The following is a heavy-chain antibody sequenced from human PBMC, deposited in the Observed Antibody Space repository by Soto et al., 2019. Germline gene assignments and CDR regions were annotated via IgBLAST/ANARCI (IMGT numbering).Heavy chain of an antibody. CDR3: ARQAELLRAGPNYYYHSVLDV. Sequence: PGGSLRLSCVVSGFTFNSYELNWVRQAPGKGLEWVSYISKSGGTTYYAASLKGRFTVSRDNAKNSLYLQIDGLRADDTAVYYCARQAELLRAGPNYYYHSVLDVWAKGPRSPSP. D-gene: IGHD1-26*01. CDR2: ISKSGGTT. J-gene: IGHJ6*02. CDR1: GFTFNSYE. V-gene: IGHV3-48*03.